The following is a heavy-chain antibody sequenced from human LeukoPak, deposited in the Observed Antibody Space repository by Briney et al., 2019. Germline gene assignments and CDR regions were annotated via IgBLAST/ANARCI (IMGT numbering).Heavy chain of an antibody. CDR1: GGSISSGDYY. V-gene: IGHV4-30-4*01. CDR2: IYYSGST. D-gene: IGHD6-13*01. J-gene: IGHJ6*03. CDR3: ARDRGHNSSWDEDYYYYYMDV. Sequence: SETLSLTCTVSGGSISSGDYYWSWIRQPPGKGLEWIGYIYYSGSTYYNPSLKSRVTISVDTSKNQFSLKLSSVTAADTAVYYCARDRGHNSSWDEDYYYYYMDVWGKGTTVTVSS.